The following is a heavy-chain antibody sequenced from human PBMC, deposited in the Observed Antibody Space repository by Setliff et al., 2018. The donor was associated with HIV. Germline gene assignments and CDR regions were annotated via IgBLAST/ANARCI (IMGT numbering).Heavy chain of an antibody. J-gene: IGHJ4*02. D-gene: IGHD4-17*01. V-gene: IGHV1-18*01. CDR1: GYTFTNYG. CDR3: ARGQYGDELFDY. Sequence: ASVKVSCKASGYTFTNYGITWVRQAPGHGLEWMGWLASYNDDANYAQNLQGRVTMTTDKSTSTAYMELRILRSDDTAVYYCARGQYGDELFDYWGQGTLVTVSS. CDR2: LASYNDDA.